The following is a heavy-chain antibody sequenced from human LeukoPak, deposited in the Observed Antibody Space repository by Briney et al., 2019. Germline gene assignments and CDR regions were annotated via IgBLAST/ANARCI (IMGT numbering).Heavy chain of an antibody. CDR2: IYPGDSDT. J-gene: IGHJ4*02. V-gene: IGHV5-51*01. Sequence: GESLKISCKGSGYSFTSYWIGWLRQMPGKGLEWMGIIYPGDSDTRYSPSFQGQVTISADKSISTAYLQWSSLKASDTAMYYCARTESSGYYLFGATHFDYWGQGTLVTVSS. CDR3: ARTESSGYYLFGATHFDY. D-gene: IGHD3-22*01. CDR1: GYSFTSYW.